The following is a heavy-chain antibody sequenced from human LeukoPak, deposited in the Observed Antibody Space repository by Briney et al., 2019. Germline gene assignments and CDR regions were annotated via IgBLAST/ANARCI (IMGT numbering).Heavy chain of an antibody. J-gene: IGHJ3*02. Sequence: SETLSLTCTVSGGSISSSSYYWGWIRQPPGKGLEWIGSIYYSGSTYYNPSLKSRVTISVDTSKNQFSLKLSSVTAADTAVYYCARTTDLGYCSSTSCLGDAFDIWGQGTMVTVSS. CDR2: IYYSGST. D-gene: IGHD2-2*01. CDR1: GGSISSSSYY. V-gene: IGHV4-39*01. CDR3: ARTTDLGYCSSTSCLGDAFDI.